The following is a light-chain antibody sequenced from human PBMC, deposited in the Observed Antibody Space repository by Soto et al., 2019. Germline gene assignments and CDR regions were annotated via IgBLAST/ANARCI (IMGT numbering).Light chain of an antibody. Sequence: DIVMTQSPDSLAVSLGERATINCKSSQSGLYSSNNKNYLAWYQQKPGQPPKLLIFWASTRESGVTDRFSGSGSGTDFTLTISSLQAEDVAVYYCQQYYSTPITFGQGTRLAIK. CDR1: QSGLYSSNNKNY. CDR2: WAS. J-gene: IGKJ5*01. CDR3: QQYYSTPIT. V-gene: IGKV4-1*01.